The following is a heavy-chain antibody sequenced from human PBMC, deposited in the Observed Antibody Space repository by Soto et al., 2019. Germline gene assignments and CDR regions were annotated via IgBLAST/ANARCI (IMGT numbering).Heavy chain of an antibody. V-gene: IGHV3-23*01. Sequence: GGPRRSCAASGFTFSSYAMSWVRQAPGKGLEWVSGISGSGGSTYYADSVKGRFTISRDNSKNTLYLQMNSLRAEDTAVYYCAKDLAGPMDTWLDHWGQGTLVTVSS. CDR3: AKDLAGPMDTWLDH. D-gene: IGHD1-1*01. J-gene: IGHJ5*02. CDR1: GFTFSSYA. CDR2: ISGSGGST.